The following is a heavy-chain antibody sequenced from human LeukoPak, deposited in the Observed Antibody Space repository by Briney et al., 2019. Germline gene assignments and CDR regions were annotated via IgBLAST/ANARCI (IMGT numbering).Heavy chain of an antibody. V-gene: IGHV1-18*03. CDR2: ISAYNGNT. Sequence: GASVKVSCKASVYTFTSYGISWVRQAPGQGLEWMGWISAYNGNTYYASNLQGRVTMATDTSTSTAYMELRSLRSDDMAVYYCARDNLAAIAGWGLDYWGQGTLVTVSS. J-gene: IGHJ4*02. D-gene: IGHD2-15*01. CDR3: ARDNLAAIAGWGLDY. CDR1: VYTFTSYG.